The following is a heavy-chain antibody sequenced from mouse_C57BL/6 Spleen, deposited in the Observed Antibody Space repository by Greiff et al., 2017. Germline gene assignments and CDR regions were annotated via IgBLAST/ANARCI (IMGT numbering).Heavy chain of an antibody. J-gene: IGHJ2*01. CDR3: TRGGLPYFDY. V-gene: IGHV6-6*01. Sequence: EVNVVESGGGLVQPGGSMKLSCAASGFTFSDAWMDWVRQSPEKGLEWVAEIRNKANNHATYYAESVKGRFTISRDDSKSSVYLQMNSLRAEDTGIYYCTRGGLPYFDYWGQGTTLTVSS. CDR1: GFTFSDAW. CDR2: IRNKANNHAT.